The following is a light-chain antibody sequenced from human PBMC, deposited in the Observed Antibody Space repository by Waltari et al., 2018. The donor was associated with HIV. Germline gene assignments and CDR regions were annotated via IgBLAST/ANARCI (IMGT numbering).Light chain of an antibody. CDR1: QSLLHSNGYTY. J-gene: IGKJ4*01. CDR2: LGS. V-gene: IGKV2-28*01. CDR3: MQALQTPLT. Sequence: DIVMTQSPLSLPVTPGESASISCRSSQSLLHSNGYTYLSWYLQKPGQSPHLLSSLGSNRASGVPDRFSGSGSGTDFTLKISRVEAEDVGIYYCMQALQTPLTFGGGTKLEIK.